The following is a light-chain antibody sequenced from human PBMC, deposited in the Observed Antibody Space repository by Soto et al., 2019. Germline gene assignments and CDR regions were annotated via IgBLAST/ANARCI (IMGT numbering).Light chain of an antibody. Sequence: QSVLRHPPSVSVTKVQKVTICWSGRRSSSGNNYVSGDQQLPGTAPKLLIYDNNKRPSGIPDRCSGTKSGTSATLGITGLQTGDEANYYCGTRDRSLSAGLWVFGTGTKVTVL. CDR3: GTRDRSLSAGLWV. CDR1: RSSSGNNY. J-gene: IGLJ1*01. CDR2: DNN. V-gene: IGLV1-51*01.